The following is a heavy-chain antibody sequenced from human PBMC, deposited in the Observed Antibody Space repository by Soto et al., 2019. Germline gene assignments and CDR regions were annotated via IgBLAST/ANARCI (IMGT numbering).Heavy chain of an antibody. CDR2: IYWDNDR. V-gene: IGHV2-5*02. D-gene: IGHD6-19*01. Sequence: QITLKESGPSLIKPTQTLALTCTFSGFSFNTRGVGVAWIRQPPGKTLEWLAVIYWDNDRRYRPSLTDRLSITKDMSKKQVVLTMTNVDPVDTGIYYCAHLVPGPLSFAYWGQGALVTVSS. CDR3: AHLVPGPLSFAY. J-gene: IGHJ4*02. CDR1: GFSFNTRGVG.